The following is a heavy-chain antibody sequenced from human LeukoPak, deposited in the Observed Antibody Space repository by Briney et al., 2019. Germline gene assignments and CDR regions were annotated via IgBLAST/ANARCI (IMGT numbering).Heavy chain of an antibody. CDR2: IWYDGSNK. V-gene: IGHV3-33*01. J-gene: IGHJ4*02. Sequence: PGGSLRLSCAASGFTFSSYGMHWVRQAPGKGLEWVAVIWYDGSNKYYADSVKGRFTISRDNSKNTLYLQMNSLRAEDTAVYYCATQLTGTTVGYFDYWGQGTLVTASS. CDR3: ATQLTGTTVGYFDY. CDR1: GFTFSSYG. D-gene: IGHD1-7*01.